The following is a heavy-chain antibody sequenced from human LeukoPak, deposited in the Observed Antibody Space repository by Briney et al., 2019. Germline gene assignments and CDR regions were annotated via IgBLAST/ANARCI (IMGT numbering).Heavy chain of an antibody. Sequence: GGSLRLSCAASGFTFSSYAMSWVRQAPGKGLEWVSAISGSGGSTYYADSVKGRFTISRDNSKNTLYLQMNSLRAEDTAVYYCARHPGRGYSYVLDYWGQGTLVTVSS. J-gene: IGHJ4*02. CDR2: ISGSGGST. CDR1: GFTFSSYA. D-gene: IGHD5-18*01. V-gene: IGHV3-23*01. CDR3: ARHPGRGYSYVLDY.